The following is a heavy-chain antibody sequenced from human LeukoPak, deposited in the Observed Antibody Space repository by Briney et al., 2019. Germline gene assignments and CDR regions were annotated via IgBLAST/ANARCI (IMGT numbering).Heavy chain of an antibody. V-gene: IGHV4-61*02. J-gene: IGHJ6*03. Sequence: SETLSLTCTVSGGSISSGSYYWSWIRQPAGKGLEWIGRIYTSGSTNYNPSLKSRVTISVDTSKNQFSLKLSSATAADTAVYYCAREDRITIFGVVGTYYYYYYMDVWGKGTTVTVSS. CDR3: AREDRITIFGVVGTYYYYYYMDV. D-gene: IGHD3-3*01. CDR1: GGSISSGSYY. CDR2: IYTSGST.